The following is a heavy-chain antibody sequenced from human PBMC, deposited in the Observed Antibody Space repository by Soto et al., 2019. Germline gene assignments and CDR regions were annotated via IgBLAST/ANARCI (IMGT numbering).Heavy chain of an antibody. Sequence: SETLSLTCTVSGASMNDYYGSWIRQSPGKGLEHIGYLHYNGFAEYSPSLRSRVSISMDTSKNQFSLKLSSVTAADTAIYYCARSGHIFAGVFWGQGVLVTVSS. CDR3: ARSGHIFAGVF. V-gene: IGHV4-59*01. J-gene: IGHJ4*02. D-gene: IGHD3-16*01. CDR1: GASMNDYY. CDR2: LHYNGFA.